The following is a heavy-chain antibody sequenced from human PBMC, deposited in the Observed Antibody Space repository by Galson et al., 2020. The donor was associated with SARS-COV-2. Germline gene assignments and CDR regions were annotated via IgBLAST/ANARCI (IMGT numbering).Heavy chain of an antibody. Sequence: TGGSLRLSCAASGFPFSSYGMHWVRQAPGKGLEWVAVIWYDGSNKYYADSVKGRFTISRDNSKNTLYLQMNSLRAEDTAVYYCPRGQEEWDEAFEMWGQWKMVTVS. CDR2: IWYDGSNK. J-gene: IGHJ3*02. D-gene: IGHD1-26*01. CDR1: GFPFSSYG. V-gene: IGHV3-33*01. CDR3: PRGQEEWDEAFEM.